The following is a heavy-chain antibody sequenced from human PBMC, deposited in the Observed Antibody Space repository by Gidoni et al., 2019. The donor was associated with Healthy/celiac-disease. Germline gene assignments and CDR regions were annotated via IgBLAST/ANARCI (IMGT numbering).Heavy chain of an antibody. Sequence: ETLSLTCTVSGGSVSSGSYYWSWIRQPPGKGLEWIGYIYYSGSTNYNPSLKSRVTISVDTSKNQFSLKLSSVTAADTAVDYCARADYYYYYMDVWGKGTTVTVSS. J-gene: IGHJ6*03. V-gene: IGHV4-61*01. CDR3: ARADYYYYYMDV. CDR2: IYYSGST. CDR1: GGSVSSGSYY.